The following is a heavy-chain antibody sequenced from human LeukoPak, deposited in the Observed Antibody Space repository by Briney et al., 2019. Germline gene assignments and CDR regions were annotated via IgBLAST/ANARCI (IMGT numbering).Heavy chain of an antibody. CDR2: VSGSAGRT. D-gene: IGHD2-8*02. CDR1: GFTVASNY. CDR3: AKNRGHCVDGVCHNYYYMDV. J-gene: IGHJ6*03. V-gene: IGHV3-23*01. Sequence: GGSLRLSCSVSGFTVASNYMSWVRQAPGKGLEWVSTVSGSAGRTDYADSVKGRFTISRDNLKNTLYLQMNGLRAEDTAVYYCAKNRGHCVDGVCHNYYYMDVWGRGTTVTVSS.